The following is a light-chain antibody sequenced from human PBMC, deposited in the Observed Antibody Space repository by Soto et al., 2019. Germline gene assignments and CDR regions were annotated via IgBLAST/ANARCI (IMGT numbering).Light chain of an antibody. V-gene: IGKV3-11*01. CDR3: QQRSNWIT. J-gene: IGKJ5*01. CDR1: QSVSSY. CDR2: DAS. Sequence: EIVLTQSPATLSLSPGERATISCRASQSVSSYLAWYQQKPGQAPRLLIYDASNRATGIPARFSGSGSGTDFTLTISSLEPEDFAVYYCQQRSNWITFGQGTRLAIK.